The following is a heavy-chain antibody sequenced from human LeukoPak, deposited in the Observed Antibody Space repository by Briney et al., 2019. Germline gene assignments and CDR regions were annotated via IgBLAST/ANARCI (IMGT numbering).Heavy chain of an antibody. CDR3: ARDGFATNSNFDY. Sequence: SETLSLTCAVYGGSFSAYYWSWIRQPPGKGLEWIGEINHSGSTNYNPSLKSRVTISVDTSKNQFSLKLSSVTAADTAVYYCARDGFATNSNFDYWGQGTLVTVSS. D-gene: IGHD3-10*01. J-gene: IGHJ4*02. V-gene: IGHV4-34*01. CDR1: GGSFSAYY. CDR2: INHSGST.